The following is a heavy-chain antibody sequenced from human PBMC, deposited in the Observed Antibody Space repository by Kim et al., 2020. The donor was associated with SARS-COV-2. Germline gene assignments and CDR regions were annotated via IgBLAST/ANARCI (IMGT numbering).Heavy chain of an antibody. Sequence: VKGRFTSSRDNSKNTLYLQMNSLRVEDTAVYYCARTIGSFWLTQSFYCMAAWGQGSLVTVSS. V-gene: IGHV3-30*01. D-gene: IGHD3-16*02. J-gene: IGHJ5*02. CDR3: ARTIGSFWLTQSFYCMAA.